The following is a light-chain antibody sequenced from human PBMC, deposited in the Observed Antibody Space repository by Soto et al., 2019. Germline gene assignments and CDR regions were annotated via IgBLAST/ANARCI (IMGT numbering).Light chain of an antibody. CDR2: SNN. V-gene: IGLV1-44*01. CDR3: ETWDDSLNASV. J-gene: IGLJ1*01. CDR1: TSNIGSNY. Sequence: QSVLTQPPSASGTPGQRVTISCSGSTSNIGSNYVNWYQQLPGTAPKLLIYSNNRRPSGVPDRCSGARSGTSASLAISGLQSEDEADYYCETWDDSLNASVFGTGTKVTVL.